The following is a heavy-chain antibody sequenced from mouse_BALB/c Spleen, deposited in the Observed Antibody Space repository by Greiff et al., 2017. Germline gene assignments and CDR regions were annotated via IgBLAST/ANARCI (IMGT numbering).Heavy chain of an antibody. CDR2: INSNSGST. CDR1: GFTFSSYG. V-gene: IGHV5-6-3*01. Sequence: EVQLVESGGGLVQPGGSLKLSCAASGFTFSSYGLSWVRQTPDKRLELVATINSNSGSTYYPDSVKGRFTISRDNAKNTLYLQMSSLKSEDTAMYYCARRLLRYHSYFDYWGQGTTLTVSS. D-gene: IGHD1-1*01. J-gene: IGHJ2*01. CDR3: ARRLLRYHSYFDY.